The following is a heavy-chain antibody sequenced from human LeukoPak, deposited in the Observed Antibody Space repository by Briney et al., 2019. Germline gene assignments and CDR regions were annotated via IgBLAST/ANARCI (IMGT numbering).Heavy chain of an antibody. Sequence: APVKVSCKASGYTFTSYGISWVRQAPGQGLGWMGWISAYNGNTNYAQKLQGRVTMTTDTSTSTAYMELRSLRSDDTAVYYCARDYGRDSNYWFDPWGQGTLVTVSS. CDR2: ISAYNGNT. J-gene: IGHJ5*02. CDR1: GYTFTSYG. CDR3: ARDYGRDSNYWFDP. V-gene: IGHV1-18*01. D-gene: IGHD4-11*01.